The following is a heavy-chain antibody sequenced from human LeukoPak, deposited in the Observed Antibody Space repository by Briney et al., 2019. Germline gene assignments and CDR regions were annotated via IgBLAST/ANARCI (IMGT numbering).Heavy chain of an antibody. V-gene: IGHV5-51*01. CDR3: ARGGRCTSCYTPQGPGAYYFDY. D-gene: IGHD2-2*02. CDR1: GYSFTSYW. Sequence: GESLKISCKGSGYSFTSYWIGWVRQMPGKGLEWMGTIYPGDSDTRYSPSFQGQVTISADKSISTAYLQWSSLKASDTAMYYCARGGRCTSCYTPQGPGAYYFDYWGQGTLVTVSS. J-gene: IGHJ4*02. CDR2: IYPGDSDT.